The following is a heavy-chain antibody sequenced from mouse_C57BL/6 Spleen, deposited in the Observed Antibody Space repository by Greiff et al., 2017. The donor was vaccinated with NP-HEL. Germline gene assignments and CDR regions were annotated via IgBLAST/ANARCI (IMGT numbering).Heavy chain of an antibody. Sequence: QVQLKESGPELVKPGASVKISCKASGYAFSSSWMNWVKQRPGKGLEWIGRIYPGDGDTNYNGKVKGKATLTADKSSSTAYMQPSSLTSEDSAVYFCARAGTGTGYYSMDYWGQGTSVTVAS. J-gene: IGHJ4*01. CDR1: GYAFSSSW. V-gene: IGHV1-82*01. CDR3: ARAGTGTGYYSMDY. D-gene: IGHD4-1*01. CDR2: IYPGDGDT.